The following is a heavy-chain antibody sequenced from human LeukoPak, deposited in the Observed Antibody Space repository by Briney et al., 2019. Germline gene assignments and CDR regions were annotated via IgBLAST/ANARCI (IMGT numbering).Heavy chain of an antibody. CDR3: ARGQPYSYGCAFDI. J-gene: IGHJ3*02. Sequence: KPSETLSLTCTVSVGSISSYYWSWVRQPPGKGLEWIGYIYYSGSTNYNPSLKSRVTISVDTSKNQFSLKLSSVTAADTAVYYCARGQPYSYGCAFDIWGQGTMVTVSS. V-gene: IGHV4-59*01. D-gene: IGHD5-18*01. CDR1: VGSISSYY. CDR2: IYYSGST.